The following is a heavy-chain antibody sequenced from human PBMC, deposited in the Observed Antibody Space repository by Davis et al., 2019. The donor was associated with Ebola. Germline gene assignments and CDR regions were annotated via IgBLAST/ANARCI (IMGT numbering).Heavy chain of an antibody. D-gene: IGHD4-23*01. CDR2: IYYSGST. V-gene: IGHV4-31*01. J-gene: IGHJ3*02. Sequence: LRLSCTVPAGSISSSSYYWGWIRQPPGKGLEWIGYIYYSGSTYYNPSLKSPVTISVDTSKNQFSLKLSSVTAADTAVYYCARGGSSGLRWGAFDIWGQGTMVTVSS. CDR1: AGSISSSSYY. CDR3: ARGGSSGLRWGAFDI.